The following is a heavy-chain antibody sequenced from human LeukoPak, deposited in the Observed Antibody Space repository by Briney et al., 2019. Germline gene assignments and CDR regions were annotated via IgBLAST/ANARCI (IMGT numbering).Heavy chain of an antibody. CDR3: ARGGSPIFGVVTYDY. J-gene: IGHJ4*02. Sequence: ASVKVSCKASGYTFTSYDINWGRQATGQGLEWMGWMNPNSGNTGYEQKLKGRVTMTRNTSISTAYMELSSLRSEDTAVYYCARGGSPIFGVVTYDYWGQGTLVTVSS. V-gene: IGHV1-8*01. CDR2: MNPNSGNT. D-gene: IGHD3-3*01. CDR1: GYTFTSYD.